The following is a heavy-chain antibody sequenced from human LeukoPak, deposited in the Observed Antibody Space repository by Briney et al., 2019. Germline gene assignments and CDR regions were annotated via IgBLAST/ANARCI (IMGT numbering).Heavy chain of an antibody. V-gene: IGHV1-46*01. CDR3: ARAAGDSSAYYSDY. D-gene: IGHD3-22*01. J-gene: IGHJ4*02. Sequence: ASVKVSCTASGYTFTSYYMHWVRQAPGQGLEWMGMINPRGGSTIYSQKFQDRVTMTRDTSTSTVYMELSSLRSEATAVYYCARAAGDSSAYYSDYWGQGTLVTVSS. CDR2: INPRGGST. CDR1: GYTFTSYY.